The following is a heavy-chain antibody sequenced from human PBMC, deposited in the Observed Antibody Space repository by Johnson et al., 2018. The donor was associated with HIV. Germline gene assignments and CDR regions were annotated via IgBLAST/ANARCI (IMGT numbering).Heavy chain of an antibody. CDR1: GFAFSNYG. V-gene: IGHV3-33*01. CDR3: ARDQYSTSDDDAFDI. CDR2: ISFDGSHK. J-gene: IGHJ3*02. Sequence: QLVESGGGVVQPGRSLRLSCAASGFAFSNYGMHWVRQAPGKGLGWVAVISFDGSHKYYADSVKGRFPISRDNAKNSLYLQMNSLRAEDTALYYCARDQYSTSDDDAFDIWGPGTMVTVSS. D-gene: IGHD6-6*01.